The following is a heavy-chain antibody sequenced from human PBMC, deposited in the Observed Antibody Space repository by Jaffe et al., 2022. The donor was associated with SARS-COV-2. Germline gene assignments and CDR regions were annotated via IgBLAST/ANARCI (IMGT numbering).Heavy chain of an antibody. V-gene: IGHV3-48*02. CDR1: GFTFSSYS. D-gene: IGHD6-19*01. J-gene: IGHJ5*02. CDR3: ARDSTDAIAVAGETLNWFDP. Sequence: EVQLVESGGGLVQPGGSLRLSCAASGFTFSSYSMNWVRQAPGKGLEWVSYISSSSSTIYYADSVKGRFTISRDNAKNSLYLQMNSLRDEDTAVYYCARDSTDAIAVAGETLNWFDPWGQGTLVTVSS. CDR2: ISSSSSTI.